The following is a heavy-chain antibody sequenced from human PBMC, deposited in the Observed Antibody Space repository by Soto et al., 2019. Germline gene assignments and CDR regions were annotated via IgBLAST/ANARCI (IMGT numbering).Heavy chain of an antibody. CDR2: INPSGGST. Sequence: ASVKVSCKASGYTFTSYYMHWVRQAPGQGLEWMGIINPSGGSTSYAQKFQGRVTMTRDTSTSTVCMELSSLRSEDTAVYYCARVRRYCSSTSCYTWRYGMDVWGQGTTVTVSS. D-gene: IGHD2-2*02. CDR3: ARVRRYCSSTSCYTWRYGMDV. V-gene: IGHV1-46*01. CDR1: GYTFTSYY. J-gene: IGHJ6*02.